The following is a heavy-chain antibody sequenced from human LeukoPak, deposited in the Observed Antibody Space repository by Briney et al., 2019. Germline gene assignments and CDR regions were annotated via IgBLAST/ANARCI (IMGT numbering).Heavy chain of an antibody. D-gene: IGHD6-13*01. V-gene: IGHV1-46*01. Sequence: ASVKVSCTASVFTVTNYHMHWVRQSPGQGLEWVGLIKGTGDSPDYAQKFQGRVTVTCDTSTNTAYLELRSLKLEDTAVYYCARAPAGTLDFWGQGTLVTVS. CDR1: VFTVTNYH. CDR3: ARAPAGTLDF. CDR2: IKGTGDSP. J-gene: IGHJ4*02.